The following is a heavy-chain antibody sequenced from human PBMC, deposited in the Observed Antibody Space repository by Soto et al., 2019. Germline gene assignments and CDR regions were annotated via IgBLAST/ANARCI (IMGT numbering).Heavy chain of an antibody. V-gene: IGHV3-7*01. D-gene: IGHD3-3*01. CDR1: GFTFSSYW. Sequence: GGSLRLSRAASGFTFSSYWMSWVRQAPGKGLEWVANIKQDGSEKYYVDSVKGRFTISRDNAKNSLYLQMNSLRAEDTAVYYCARGLRFLEWLFDYWGQGTLVTVSS. CDR3: ARGLRFLEWLFDY. J-gene: IGHJ4*02. CDR2: IKQDGSEK.